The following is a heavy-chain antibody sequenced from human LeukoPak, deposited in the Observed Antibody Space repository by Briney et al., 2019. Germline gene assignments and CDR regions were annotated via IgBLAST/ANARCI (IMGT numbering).Heavy chain of an antibody. Sequence: GGSLRLSCAASGFTSESYTIHWVRQAPGKGLEWVALVSYGGSNKYYIDSVKGRFTISRDNSKNTLYLQMNSLRAEDTAVYYCARDLSDILTGYCFDYWGQGTLVTVSS. V-gene: IGHV3-30-3*01. CDR1: GFTSESYT. J-gene: IGHJ4*02. CDR3: ARDLSDILTGYCFDY. D-gene: IGHD3-9*01. CDR2: VSYGGSNK.